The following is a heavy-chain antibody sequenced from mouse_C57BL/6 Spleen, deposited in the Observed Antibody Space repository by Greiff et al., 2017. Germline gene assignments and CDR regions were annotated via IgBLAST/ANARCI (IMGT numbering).Heavy chain of an antibody. Sequence: VQLKQSGPGLVKPSQSLSLTCSVTGYSITSGYYWNWIRQFPGNKLEWMGYISYDGSNNYNPSLKNRISITRDTSKNQFFLKLNSVTTEDTATYYCARERAYYSNFFDYWGQGTTLTVSS. V-gene: IGHV3-6*01. D-gene: IGHD2-5*01. CDR1: GYSITSGYY. CDR2: ISYDGSN. CDR3: ARERAYYSNFFDY. J-gene: IGHJ2*01.